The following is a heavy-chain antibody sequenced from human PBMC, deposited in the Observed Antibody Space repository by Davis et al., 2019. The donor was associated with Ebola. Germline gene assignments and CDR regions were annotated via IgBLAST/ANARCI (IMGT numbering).Heavy chain of an antibody. CDR1: GGSISSSNW. CDR2: IYHSGST. V-gene: IGHV4-4*02. J-gene: IGHJ6*02. Sequence: MPSETLSLTCAVSGGSISSSNWWSWVRQPPGKGLEWIGEIYHSGSTNYNPSLKSRVTISVDKSKNQFSLKLSSVTAADTAVYYCAKVLVVGYYYYYGMDVWGQGITVTVSS. D-gene: IGHD3-22*01. CDR3: AKVLVVGYYYYYGMDV.